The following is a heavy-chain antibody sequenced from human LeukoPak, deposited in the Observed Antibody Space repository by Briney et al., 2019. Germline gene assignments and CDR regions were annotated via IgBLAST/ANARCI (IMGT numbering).Heavy chain of an antibody. D-gene: IGHD3-10*01. J-gene: IGHJ4*02. CDR2: IYYSGST. CDR1: GGSIRSSSYY. CDR3: ARRSTMVRGVISYFDY. V-gene: IGHV4-39*01. Sequence: SETLSLTCTVSGGSIRSSSYYWGWIRQPPGKGLEWIGNIYYSGSTYYNPSLKSRVTISVDTSKNQFSLKLSSVTAADTAVYYCARRSTMVRGVISYFDYWGQGTLVTVSS.